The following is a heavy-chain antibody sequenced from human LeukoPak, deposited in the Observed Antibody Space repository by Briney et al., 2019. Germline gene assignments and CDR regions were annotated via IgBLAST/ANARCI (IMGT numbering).Heavy chain of an antibody. V-gene: IGHV1-18*01. CDR3: ARDGSGSYYRFPDY. D-gene: IGHD1-26*01. J-gene: IGHJ4*02. Sequence: GALVKVSCKASGYTFTSYGINWVRQAPGQGLEWMGWISAYNGNTNYAQKLQGRVTMTTDTSTSTAYMELRSLRSGDTAVYYCARDGSGSYYRFPDYWGQGTLVTVSS. CDR2: ISAYNGNT. CDR1: GYTFTSYG.